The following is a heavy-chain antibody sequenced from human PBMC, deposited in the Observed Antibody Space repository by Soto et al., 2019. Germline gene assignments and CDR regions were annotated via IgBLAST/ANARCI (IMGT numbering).Heavy chain of an antibody. V-gene: IGHV4-30-4*01. CDR2: IYYSGST. D-gene: IGHD5-18*01. CDR1: GGSISSGDYY. CDR3: ARMGYSYGFAQLYFDY. Sequence: PSETLSLTCTVSGGSISSGDYYWSWIRQPPGKGLEWIGYIYYSGSTYYNPSLKSRVTISVDTSKNQFSLKLSSVTAADTAVYYCARMGYSYGFAQLYFDYWGQGTLVTVAS. J-gene: IGHJ4*02.